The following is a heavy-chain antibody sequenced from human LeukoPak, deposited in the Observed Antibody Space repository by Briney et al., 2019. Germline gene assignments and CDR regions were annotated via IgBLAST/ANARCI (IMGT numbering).Heavy chain of an antibody. CDR2: IIPMIGTP. J-gene: IGHJ6*03. Sequence: GASVKVSCKASGGTFSSSGISWVRQAPGQGLEWMGGIIPMIGTPNYAQKFQGRVTITADESTSTAYVELSSLRSEDTAVYYCAGHCSSTSCYADYYYMDVWGKGTTVTVSS. CDR3: AGHCSSTSCYADYYYMDV. D-gene: IGHD2-2*01. V-gene: IGHV1-69*13. CDR1: GGTFSSSG.